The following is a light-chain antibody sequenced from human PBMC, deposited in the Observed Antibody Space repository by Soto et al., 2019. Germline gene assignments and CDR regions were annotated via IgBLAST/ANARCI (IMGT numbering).Light chain of an antibody. V-gene: IGKV1-33*01. CDR2: DAS. J-gene: IGKJ4*01. Sequence: IPMTQSPSSLSASVGDRVTITCRAAEGITIYLNWYQQKLGQAPNLLIYDASNLQTGVPSRFRGSGSGTDFIFTITSLQHEDVETYYCQQSFAAPSTFGGGTKVDIK. CDR3: QQSFAAPST. CDR1: EGITIY.